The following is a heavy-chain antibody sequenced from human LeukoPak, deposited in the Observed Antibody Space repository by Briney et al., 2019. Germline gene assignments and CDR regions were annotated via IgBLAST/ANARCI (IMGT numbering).Heavy chain of an antibody. V-gene: IGHV3-48*04. Sequence: GCLRLSCAASGVSFRGYSMNWVRQAPGEGLGWVSFISGSSSTIYYADSVKGRFTISRDNAKNSLYLQMNSLRAEDTAVYYCARVVRDSSSAFVNYYYYYMDVWGKGTTVTVSS. CDR1: GVSFRGYS. CDR2: ISGSSSTI. J-gene: IGHJ6*03. D-gene: IGHD6-6*01. CDR3: ARVVRDSSSAFVNYYYYYMDV.